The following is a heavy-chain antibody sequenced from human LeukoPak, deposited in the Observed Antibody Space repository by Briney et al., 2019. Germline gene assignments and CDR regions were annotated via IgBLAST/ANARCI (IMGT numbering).Heavy chain of an antibody. Sequence: PGGSLRLSCAASGFTFSNYEMNWVRQAPGKGLEWVSSIDTTTSYIYYTDSVKGRFTISRDNAKNSLYLQMTSLRAEDTAVYYCARDLELVYYNSTAYDYWGHGTLVTVSS. CDR2: IDTTTSYI. CDR3: ARDLELVYYNSTAYDY. D-gene: IGHD3-22*01. J-gene: IGHJ4*01. V-gene: IGHV3-21*01. CDR1: GFTFSNYE.